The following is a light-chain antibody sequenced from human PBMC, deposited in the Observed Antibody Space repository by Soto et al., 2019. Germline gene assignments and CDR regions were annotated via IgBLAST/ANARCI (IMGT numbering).Light chain of an antibody. CDR1: SGDVGGYNY. V-gene: IGLV2-14*01. Sequence: QSALTQPASVSGSPGQWITISCTGTSGDVGGYNYVSWYQQHPGKAPKLMIYEVSNRPSGVSNRFSGSKSGNTASLTISGLQAEDEADYYCSSYTSSSTYVFGTGTKLTVL. CDR2: EVS. CDR3: SSYTSSSTYV. J-gene: IGLJ1*01.